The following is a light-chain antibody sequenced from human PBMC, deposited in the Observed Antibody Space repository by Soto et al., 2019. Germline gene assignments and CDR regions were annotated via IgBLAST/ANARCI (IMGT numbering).Light chain of an antibody. Sequence: IRLTTSPSNLAAFSGDRVTITRRASQSISNWLAWYQQKPGKPPKVLIYGASNLQSGVPPRFSGSGSGTDFTLAISSLQPEDSATYYCRQDISYPWTFGQGTKVDNK. CDR1: QSISNW. CDR2: GAS. V-gene: IGKV1-5*01. CDR3: RQDISYPWT. J-gene: IGKJ1*01.